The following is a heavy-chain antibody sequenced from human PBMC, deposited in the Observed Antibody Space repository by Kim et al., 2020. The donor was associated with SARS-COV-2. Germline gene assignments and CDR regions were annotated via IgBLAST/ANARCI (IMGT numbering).Heavy chain of an antibody. J-gene: IGHJ3*02. CDR2: IYYSGST. V-gene: IGHV4-39*01. Sequence: SETLSLTCTVSGGSISSSSYYWGWIRQPPGKGLEWIGSIYYSGSTYYNPSLKSRVTISVDTSKNQFSLKLSSVTAADTAVYYCARPNGDRPRGAFDIWGQGTMVTVSS. D-gene: IGHD4-17*01. CDR3: ARPNGDRPRGAFDI. CDR1: GGSISSSSYY.